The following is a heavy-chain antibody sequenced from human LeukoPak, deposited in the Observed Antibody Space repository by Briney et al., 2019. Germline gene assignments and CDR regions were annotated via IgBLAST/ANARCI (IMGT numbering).Heavy chain of an antibody. D-gene: IGHD4-17*01. V-gene: IGHV4-30-4*01. J-gene: IGHJ4*02. Sequence: SQTLSLTCTVSGGSISSGDYYWRWIRQPPGKGLEWIGYIYYSGSTYYNPSLKSRVTISVDTSKNQFSLKLSSVTAADTAVYYCARTRTDYGDYVEDYWGQGTLVTVSS. CDR3: ARTRTDYGDYVEDY. CDR2: IYYSGST. CDR1: GGSISSGDYY.